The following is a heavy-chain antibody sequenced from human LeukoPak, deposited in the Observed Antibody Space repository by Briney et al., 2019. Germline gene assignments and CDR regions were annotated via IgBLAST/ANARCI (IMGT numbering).Heavy chain of an antibody. CDR1: GFTFSSYG. D-gene: IGHD2-15*01. CDR3: AKDIDIVVVVAALDAFDI. J-gene: IGHJ3*02. CDR2: ISYDGSNK. Sequence: GGSLRLSCAASGFTFSSYGMHWVRQAPGKGLEWVAVISYDGSNKYYADSVKGRFTISRDNSKNTLYLQMNSLRAEDTAVYYCAKDIDIVVVVAALDAFDIWGQGTMVTVSS. V-gene: IGHV3-30*18.